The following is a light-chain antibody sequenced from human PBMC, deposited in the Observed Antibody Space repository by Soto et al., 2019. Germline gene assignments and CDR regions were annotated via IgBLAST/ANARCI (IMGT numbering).Light chain of an antibody. V-gene: IGKV1-39*01. CDR2: AAS. CDR1: QSISYY. J-gene: IGKJ5*01. CDR3: QQSYTTLIT. Sequence: DIQMTQSPSSLSASVGDRVTITCRASQSISYYLNWYQQKPGKAPELLISAASSLQSGVPSRFSGSGSGTDFTLTISSLQPEDFAPYYCQQSYTTLITFGQGTRLDIK.